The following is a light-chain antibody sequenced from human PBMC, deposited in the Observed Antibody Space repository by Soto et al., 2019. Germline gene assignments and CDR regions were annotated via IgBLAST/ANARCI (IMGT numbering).Light chain of an antibody. J-gene: IGKJ1*01. V-gene: IGKV1-5*01. Sequence: DIQMTQSPSTLYASVGDRVTITCRASQAISTWLAWYQQKPGKAPKLLIYDGTSLESGVPSRFRGGGYGAEFTLRISSLQSDDFATYYCRQYSSYSWTFGQGTKVEI. CDR3: RQYSSYSWT. CDR1: QAISTW. CDR2: DGT.